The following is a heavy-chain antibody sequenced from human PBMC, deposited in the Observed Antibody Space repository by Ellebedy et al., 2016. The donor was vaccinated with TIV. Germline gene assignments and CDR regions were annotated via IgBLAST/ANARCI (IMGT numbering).Heavy chain of an antibody. CDR3: AKARSLTTVTTFSYDY. D-gene: IGHD4-11*01. CDR1: GFTFSSYA. Sequence: GGSLRLXXAASGFTFSSYAMSWVRQAPGKGLEWVSAISGSGGSTYYADSVKGRFTISRDNSKNTLYLQMNSLRAEDTAVYYCAKARSLTTVTTFSYDYWGQGTLVTVSS. J-gene: IGHJ4*02. CDR2: ISGSGGST. V-gene: IGHV3-23*01.